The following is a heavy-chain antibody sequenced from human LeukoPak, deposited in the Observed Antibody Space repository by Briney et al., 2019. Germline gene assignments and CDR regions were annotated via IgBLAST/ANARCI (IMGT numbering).Heavy chain of an antibody. V-gene: IGHV6-1*01. CDR2: TYYRSKWYN. CDR3: ARTVSGTTGTTSGPVDWFDP. Sequence: SQTLSLTCAISGDRVSADSATWNWIRQSPSRGLEWLGRTYYRSKWYNDYAVSVKSRITINPDTSKNQFSLQLNSVAPEDTAVYYCARTVSGTTGTTSGPVDWFDPWGQGTLVTVSS. D-gene: IGHD1-1*01. CDR1: GDRVSADSAT. J-gene: IGHJ5*02.